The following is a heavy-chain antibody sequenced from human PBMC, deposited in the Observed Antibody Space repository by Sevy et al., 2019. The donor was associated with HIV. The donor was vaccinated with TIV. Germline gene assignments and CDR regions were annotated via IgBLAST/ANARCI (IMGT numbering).Heavy chain of an antibody. D-gene: IGHD2-21*02. Sequence: GGSLRLSCAASGFTFSNYDMHWVRQAPGNGLEWVAVISHDGYYKNYADSVKVRFTISRDDFKNTLYLQMSSLRPEDTAVYFCARLFSCGGDCYYLDYSGQGAMVTVSS. CDR1: GFTFSNYD. CDR3: ARLFSCGGDCYYLDY. V-gene: IGHV3-30-3*01. J-gene: IGHJ4*02. CDR2: ISHDGYYK.